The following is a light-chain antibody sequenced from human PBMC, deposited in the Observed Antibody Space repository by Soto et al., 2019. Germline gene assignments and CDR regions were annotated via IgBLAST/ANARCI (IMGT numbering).Light chain of an antibody. CDR1: QSVSSY. J-gene: IGKJ1*01. Sequence: ENVLTQSPGPLSLSPRERANLSCRASQSVSSYLAWYQQKPGQAPRLLIYGASTRATGIPARFSGSGSGTEFTLTISSLQSEDFAVYFCQQYNIWPQTFGQGTMVDIK. CDR3: QQYNIWPQT. V-gene: IGKV3-15*01. CDR2: GAS.